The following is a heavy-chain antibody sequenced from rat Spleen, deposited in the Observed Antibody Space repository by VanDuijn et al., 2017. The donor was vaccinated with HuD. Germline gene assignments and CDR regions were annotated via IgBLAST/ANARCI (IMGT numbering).Heavy chain of an antibody. Sequence: EVQLVESGGGLVQPGRSMKLSCAASGFIFSNFDMAWVRQAPTKGLEWVATISSDGRRNYYRDSVKGRFTISRDNAKSTLSLQMDSLRSEDTATYYCARRHYGYTDYFDYWGQGVMVTVSS. D-gene: IGHD1-9*01. CDR2: ISSDGRRN. CDR1: GFIFSNFD. CDR3: ARRHYGYTDYFDY. J-gene: IGHJ2*01. V-gene: IGHV5-25*01.